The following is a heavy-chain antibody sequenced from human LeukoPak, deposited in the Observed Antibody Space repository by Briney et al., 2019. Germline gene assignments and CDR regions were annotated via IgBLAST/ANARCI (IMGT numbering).Heavy chain of an antibody. CDR3: ARGYDILTGYYRFDY. Sequence: SETLSLTCTVCVRSISSYYWRWIRQPPGKGLEWIGYIRYTASTKYNTSLKSRVTMSLDTSKNQFSLKLSSLTAADTAVYYCARGYDILTGYYRFDYWGQGTLVTVSS. CDR1: VRSISSYY. J-gene: IGHJ4*02. D-gene: IGHD3-9*01. CDR2: IRYTAST. V-gene: IGHV4-59*01.